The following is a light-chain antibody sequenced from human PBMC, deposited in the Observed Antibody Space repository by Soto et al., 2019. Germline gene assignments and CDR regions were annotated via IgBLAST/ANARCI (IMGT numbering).Light chain of an antibody. CDR3: SSYTTMYRLL. CDR1: SSDVRDYNY. Sequence: QSVLTQPASVSGSPGQSITISCTGTSSDVRDYNYVSWYQQHPGKAPKVLIYEVRNRPSGVSNRFSGSRSGNTASLTISGLQAEDEAVYYCSSYTTMYRLLFGGGTKVTVL. J-gene: IGLJ2*01. V-gene: IGLV2-14*01. CDR2: EVR.